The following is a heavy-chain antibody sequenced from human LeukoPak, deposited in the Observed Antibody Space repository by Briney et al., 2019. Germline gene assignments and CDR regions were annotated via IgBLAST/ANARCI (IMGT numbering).Heavy chain of an antibody. CDR1: GFTFSSYA. CDR2: ISGSGGST. D-gene: IGHD2-15*01. CDR3: ACNRGVVAAPDAFDI. Sequence: GRSLRLSCAASGFTFSSYAMSWVRQAPGKGLEWVSAISGSGGSTYYADSVKGRFTISRDNSKNTLYLQMNSLRAEDTAVYYCACNRGVVAAPDAFDIWGQGTMVTVSS. J-gene: IGHJ3*02. V-gene: IGHV3-23*01.